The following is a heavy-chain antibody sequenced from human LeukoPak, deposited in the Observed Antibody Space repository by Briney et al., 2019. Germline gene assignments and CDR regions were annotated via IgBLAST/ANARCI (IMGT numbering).Heavy chain of an antibody. D-gene: IGHD2-2*02. CDR2: ISGSGGST. V-gene: IGHV3-23*01. Sequence: GGSLRLSCAASGFTFSSYAMSWVRQAPGKGLEWVSYISGSGGSTYYADSVKDRLTISRDNSKNTLYLQMNSLRGEDTAVYYCAKADSTTWYNNYVDGWGQGALVTVSS. J-gene: IGHJ4*02. CDR3: AKADSTTWYNNYVDG. CDR1: GFTFSSYA.